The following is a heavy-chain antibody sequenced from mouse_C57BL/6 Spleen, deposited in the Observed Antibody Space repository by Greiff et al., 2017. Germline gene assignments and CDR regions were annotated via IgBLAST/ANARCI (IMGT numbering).Heavy chain of an antibody. CDR1: GYTFTSYW. CDR3: ARSDYDHDGDYYAMDY. D-gene: IGHD2-4*01. J-gene: IGHJ4*01. V-gene: IGHV1-53*01. CDR2: INPSSGYT. Sequence: QVQLQQPGTELVKPGASVKLSCKASGYTFTSYWMHWVKQRPGQGLEWIGNINPSSGYTKYNQKFKDKATLTADKSSSTAYMQLSSLTYEDSAVYYCARSDYDHDGDYYAMDYWGQGTSVTVSS.